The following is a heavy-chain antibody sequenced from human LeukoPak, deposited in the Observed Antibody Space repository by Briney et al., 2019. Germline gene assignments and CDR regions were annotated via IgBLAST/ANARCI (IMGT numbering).Heavy chain of an antibody. CDR3: ARAWSGSYHPYNWFDP. CDR2: ISSSSSTI. D-gene: IGHD1-26*01. Sequence: GGSLRLSCAASGFTFSSYSMNWVRQAPGKGLEWVSYISSSSSTIHYADSVKGRFTISRDNAKNSLYLQMNSLRAEDTAVYYCARAWSGSYHPYNWFDPWGQGTLVTVSS. CDR1: GFTFSSYS. J-gene: IGHJ5*02. V-gene: IGHV3-48*01.